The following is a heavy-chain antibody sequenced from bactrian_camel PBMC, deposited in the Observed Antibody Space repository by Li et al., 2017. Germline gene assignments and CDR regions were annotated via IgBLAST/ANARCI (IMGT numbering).Heavy chain of an antibody. CDR3: AALPRPDCPGLGGARFYNY. CDR1: GFTFRTYA. D-gene: IGHD5*01. Sequence: VQLVESGGGLVQPGGSLRLSCVASGFTFRTYAMSWVRQAPGKGLEWVSGINSIGSTTYYADFVKGRFTISRDNAKNFLYLQMNSLKPEDTAVYYCAALPRPDCPGLGGARFYNYWSLGPRSPSP. V-gene: IGHV3S31*01. J-gene: IGHJ4*01. CDR2: INSIGSTT.